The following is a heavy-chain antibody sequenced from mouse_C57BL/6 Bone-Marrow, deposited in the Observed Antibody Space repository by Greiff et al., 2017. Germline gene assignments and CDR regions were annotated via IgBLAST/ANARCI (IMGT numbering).Heavy chain of an antibody. CDR2: INYDGSST. D-gene: IGHD1-1*02. J-gene: IGHJ2*01. V-gene: IGHV5-16*01. CDR1: GFTFSDYY. Sequence: EVMLVESEGGLVQPGSSMKLSCTASGFTFSDYYMAWVRQVPEKGLEWVANINYDGSSTYYLDSLKSRFIISRDNAKNILYLQMSSLKSEDTATYYCAREVVYYFDYWGQGTTLTVSS. CDR3: AREVVYYFDY.